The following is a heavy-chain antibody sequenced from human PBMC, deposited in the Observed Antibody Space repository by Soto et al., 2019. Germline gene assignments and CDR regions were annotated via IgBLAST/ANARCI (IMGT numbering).Heavy chain of an antibody. CDR3: TRSDYDTSGYTDY. J-gene: IGHJ4*02. Sequence: QVHLMESGGGLVKPGGSLRLSCAASGFAFSAYYMSWIRQAPGKGLEWLSYFSESGTTIYYADSVKGRFTISRDNAKNSLYLQMNSLRVEDTAVYYCTRSDYDTSGYTDYWGQGTLVTVSS. D-gene: IGHD3-22*01. V-gene: IGHV3-11*01. CDR2: FSESGTTI. CDR1: GFAFSAYY.